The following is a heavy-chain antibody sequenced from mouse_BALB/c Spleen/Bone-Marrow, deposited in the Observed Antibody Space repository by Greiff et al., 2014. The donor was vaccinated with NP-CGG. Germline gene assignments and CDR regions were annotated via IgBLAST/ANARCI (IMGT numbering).Heavy chain of an antibody. D-gene: IGHD2-1*01. Sequence: VQLKESGPDLVKPSQSLSLTCTVTGYSITSSYSWHWIRQFPGNKLEWMGYIHYSGSTNYNPSLKSRISITRDTSKNQFFLQLNSVTTEDTATYYCARREGNHAAWFAYWGQGTLVTVSA. CDR1: GYSITSSYS. J-gene: IGHJ3*01. CDR2: IHYSGST. V-gene: IGHV3-1*02. CDR3: ARREGNHAAWFAY.